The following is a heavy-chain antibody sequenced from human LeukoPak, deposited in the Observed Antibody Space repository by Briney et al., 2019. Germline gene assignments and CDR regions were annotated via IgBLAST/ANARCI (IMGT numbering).Heavy chain of an antibody. Sequence: GESLKISCKGSGYSFTSYWIGWVRQMPGKGLEWMGIIYPGDSDTRYSPSFQGQVTISADKSISTAYLQWSSLKASDTAMYYCARLYYDSWTRLGMDVWGQGTTVTVSS. J-gene: IGHJ6*02. CDR2: IYPGDSDT. V-gene: IGHV5-51*01. D-gene: IGHD3-3*01. CDR1: GYSFTSYW. CDR3: ARLYYDSWTRLGMDV.